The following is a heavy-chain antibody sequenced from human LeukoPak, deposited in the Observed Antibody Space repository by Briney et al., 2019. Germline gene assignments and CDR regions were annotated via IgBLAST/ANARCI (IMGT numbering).Heavy chain of an antibody. V-gene: IGHV4-34*01. D-gene: IGHD4-17*01. CDR3: ARASHDYGDYGRFDP. Sequence: SETLSLTCAVYGGSFSGYYWSWIRQPPGKGLEWIGEINHSGSTNYNPSLKSRVTMSVDTSKNQFSLKLSSVTAADTAVYYCARASHDYGDYGRFDPWGQGTLVTVSS. J-gene: IGHJ5*02. CDR2: INHSGST. CDR1: GGSFSGYY.